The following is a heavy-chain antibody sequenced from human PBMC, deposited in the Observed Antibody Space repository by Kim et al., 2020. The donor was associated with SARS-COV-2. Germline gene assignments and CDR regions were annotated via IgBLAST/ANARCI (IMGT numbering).Heavy chain of an antibody. CDR1: GFTFDDYA. CDR3: AKDMSGGRYYDILTGYDDAFDI. CDR2: ISWNSGSI. D-gene: IGHD3-9*01. V-gene: IGHV3-9*01. Sequence: GGSLRLSCAASGFTFDDYAMHWVRQAPGKGLEWVSGISWNSGSIGYADSVKGRFTISRDNAKNSLYLQMNSLRAEDTALYYCAKDMSGGRYYDILTGYDDAFDIWGQGTMVTVSS. J-gene: IGHJ3*02.